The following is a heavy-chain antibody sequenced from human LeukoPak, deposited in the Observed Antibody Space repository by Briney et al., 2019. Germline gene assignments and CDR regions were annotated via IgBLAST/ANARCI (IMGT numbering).Heavy chain of an antibody. CDR1: GFTFGSYV. D-gene: IGHD6-13*01. CDR3: AKELRSSSWYYYYGMDA. V-gene: IGHV3-23*01. Sequence: GGSLRLSCAASGFTFGSYVMSWVRQAPGKGPEWVSAISGDGGTYYADSVKGRFTISRDNSKNTLYLQMNSLRAEDTAVYYCAKELRSSSWYYYYGMDAWGQGTTVTVSS. CDR2: ISGDGGT. J-gene: IGHJ6*02.